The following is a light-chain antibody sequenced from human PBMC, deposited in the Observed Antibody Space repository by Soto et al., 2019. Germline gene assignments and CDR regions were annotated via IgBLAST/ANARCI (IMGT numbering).Light chain of an antibody. CDR2: GAS. CDR1: ESVSTN. CDR3: QQYSIWRT. J-gene: IGKJ1*01. V-gene: IGKV3-15*01. Sequence: EIVLTQSPATLSLSPGEIATLSCRASESVSTNLAWYQQKAGQAPRILIYGASTRVTGIPARFSGSGSGTEFTLTISSLQSEDFAVYYCQQYSIWRTLGQGTKVDIK.